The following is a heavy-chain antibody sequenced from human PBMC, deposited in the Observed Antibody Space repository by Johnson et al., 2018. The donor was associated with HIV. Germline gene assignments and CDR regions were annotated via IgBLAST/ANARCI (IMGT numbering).Heavy chain of an antibody. CDR2: ISYDGSNN. J-gene: IGHJ3*02. CDR3: AKSEFSREKSTRAVELGAFET. D-gene: IGHD5/OR15-5a*01. Sequence: QVQLVESGGGLVQPGGSLRLSCAASGFTFSSYAMHWVRQAPGKGLEWVAVISYDGSNNYYADPVKGRFTISRDNSKNTLFLQMNRLRGEDTAVYYCAKSEFSREKSTRAVELGAFETWGQGTMVPVSS. CDR1: GFTFSSYA. V-gene: IGHV3-30*04.